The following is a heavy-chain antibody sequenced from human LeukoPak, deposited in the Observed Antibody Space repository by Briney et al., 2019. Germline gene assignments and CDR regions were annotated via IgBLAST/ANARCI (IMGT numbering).Heavy chain of an antibody. V-gene: IGHV3-7*01. J-gene: IGHJ3*02. CDR1: GFTSSRYW. CDR3: VRDVLFAVGDTFDI. D-gene: IGHD3-10*02. CDR2: INQDGSEK. Sequence: PGGSLRLSCAASGFTSSRYWMSWVRQAPGKGLEWVANINQDGSEKYYVDSVKGRFTISRDNAKNSLYLRMNSLSAEDTAVYYCVRDVLFAVGDTFDIWGQGTMVTVS.